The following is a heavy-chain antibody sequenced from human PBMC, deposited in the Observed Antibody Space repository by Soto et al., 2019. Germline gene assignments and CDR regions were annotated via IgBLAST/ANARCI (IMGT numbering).Heavy chain of an antibody. CDR1: GFTFSSHV. CDR2: ISTGGGST. D-gene: IGHD6-25*01. V-gene: IGHV3-23*01. Sequence: EVQLLESGVGLVQPGGSLRLSCAASGFTFSSHVMSWVRQAPGKGLEGVSGISTGGGSTDYADSVKGRFTISRDNSKNTRHLQMKSLRAEDPAVYYCARSREIIASAGSFDYWGQGTLVTVSS. J-gene: IGHJ4*02. CDR3: ARSREIIASAGSFDY.